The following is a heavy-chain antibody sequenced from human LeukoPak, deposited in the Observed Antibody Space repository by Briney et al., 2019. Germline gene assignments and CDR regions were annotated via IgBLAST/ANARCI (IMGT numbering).Heavy chain of an antibody. Sequence: PETLSLTCTVSGGSISSYYWSWIRQPAGKGLEWIGRIYTSGSTNYNPSLKSRVTMSVDTSKNQFSLKLSSVTAADTAVYYCARVEKGPTIFGVDTPGAFDIWGQGTMVTVSS. CDR3: ARVEKGPTIFGVDTPGAFDI. CDR1: GGSISSYY. D-gene: IGHD3-3*01. CDR2: IYTSGST. J-gene: IGHJ3*02. V-gene: IGHV4-4*07.